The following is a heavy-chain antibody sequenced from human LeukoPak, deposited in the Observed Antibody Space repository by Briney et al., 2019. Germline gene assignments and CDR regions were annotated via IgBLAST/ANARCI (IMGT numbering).Heavy chain of an antibody. CDR1: GGTFSSYA. J-gene: IGHJ4*02. CDR3: ARGSSGWYREFDY. D-gene: IGHD6-19*01. Sequence: SVEVSCKASGGTFSSYAISWVRQAPGQGLEWMGGIIPIFGTANYAQKFQGRVTITADESTSTAYMELSSLRSEDTAVYYCARGSSGWYREFDYWGQGTLVTVSS. V-gene: IGHV1-69*01. CDR2: IIPIFGTA.